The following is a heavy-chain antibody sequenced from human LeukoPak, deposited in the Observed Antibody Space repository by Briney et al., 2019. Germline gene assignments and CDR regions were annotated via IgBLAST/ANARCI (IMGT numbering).Heavy chain of an antibody. D-gene: IGHD3-10*01. Sequence: ASVKVSCKASGYTFTSYAMHWVRQAPGQRLEWMGWINAGNGNTKYSQKFQGRVTITRDTSASTAYMELSSLRSEDTAVYYCARDGDPLWFGELLNWFDPWGQGTLDTVSS. J-gene: IGHJ5*02. CDR2: INAGNGNT. CDR1: GYTFTSYA. V-gene: IGHV1-3*01. CDR3: ARDGDPLWFGELLNWFDP.